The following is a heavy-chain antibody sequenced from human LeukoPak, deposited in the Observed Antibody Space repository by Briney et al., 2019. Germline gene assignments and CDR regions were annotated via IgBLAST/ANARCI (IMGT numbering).Heavy chain of an antibody. J-gene: IGHJ3*02. D-gene: IGHD2-21*02. CDR1: GYTFTSYG. CDR3: ATRSTACGGDCYSGVDAFDI. CDR2: ISAYNGNT. V-gene: IGHV1-18*01. Sequence: ASVKVSCTASGYTFTSYGISWVRQAPGQGLEWRGWISAYNGNTNYAQKHQGRVTMTTDTSTSTAYMELRSLRSDDTAVYYCATRSTACGGDCYSGVDAFDIWGQGTMVTVSS.